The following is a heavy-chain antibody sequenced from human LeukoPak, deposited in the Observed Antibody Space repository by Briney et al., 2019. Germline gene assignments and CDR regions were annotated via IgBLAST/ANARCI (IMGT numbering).Heavy chain of an antibody. V-gene: IGHV4-61*02. CDR1: GGSISSGSYY. CDR2: IYTSGST. Sequence: PSETLSLTCTVSGGSISSGSYYWSWIRQPAGKGLEWIGRIYTSGSTNYNPSLKSRVTISVDTSKNQFSLKLSSVTAADTAVYYCARGSSGWYFDFDYWGQGTLVTVSS. D-gene: IGHD6-19*01. CDR3: ARGSSGWYFDFDY. J-gene: IGHJ4*02.